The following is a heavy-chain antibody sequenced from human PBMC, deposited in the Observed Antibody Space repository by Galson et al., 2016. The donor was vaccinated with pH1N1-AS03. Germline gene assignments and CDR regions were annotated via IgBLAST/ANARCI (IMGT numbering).Heavy chain of an antibody. V-gene: IGHV1-69-2*01. J-gene: IGHJ4*02. CDR1: GYIFTERF. CDR3: TTGGGSSGSYYFDF. CDR2: VDPDNGET. D-gene: IGHD5-12*01. Sequence: VKVSCKVSGYIFTERFIHWVRPAPGERPEWVGRVDPDNGETLYAEKFQGRVTMAADTSGDTAFMELSNLRSEDTAFFYCTTGGGSSGSYYFDFWGLGTLVTVSS.